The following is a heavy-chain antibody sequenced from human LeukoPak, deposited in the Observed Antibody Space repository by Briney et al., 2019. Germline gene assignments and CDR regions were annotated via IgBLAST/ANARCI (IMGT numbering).Heavy chain of an antibody. CDR3: VKDGADYGENGWFDP. Sequence: GGSLRLSCAASGFMFSNYDMHWVRQAPGKGLEYVSHISADGGSTYYAISVKGRFTISRDNSKNTLYLQMGSLRAEDMAVYYCVKDGADYGENGWFDPWGQGTLVTVSS. J-gene: IGHJ5*02. D-gene: IGHD4-17*01. CDR2: ISADGGST. V-gene: IGHV3-64*01. CDR1: GFMFSNYD.